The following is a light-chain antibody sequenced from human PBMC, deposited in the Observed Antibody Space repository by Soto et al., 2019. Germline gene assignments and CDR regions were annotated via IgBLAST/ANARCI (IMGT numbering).Light chain of an antibody. CDR3: SSYTSTNTPTPDV. CDR1: SSDFGIYNY. CDR2: EVS. Sequence: QLVLTQPASVSGSPGQSITISCTGTSSDFGIYNYVSWYQQHPGKAPKLMIYEVSHRPSGVSNRFSGSKSGNTASLTISGLQAEDEADYYCSSYTSTNTPTPDVFGGGTKLTVL. J-gene: IGLJ3*02. V-gene: IGLV2-14*01.